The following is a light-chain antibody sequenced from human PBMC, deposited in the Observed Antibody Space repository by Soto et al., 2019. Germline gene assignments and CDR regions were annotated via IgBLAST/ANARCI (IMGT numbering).Light chain of an antibody. J-gene: IGKJ3*01. CDR3: QHRSNWPPLFT. CDR2: DAS. V-gene: IGKV3-11*01. Sequence: EIVLTQSPATLSLSPGERATLSCRATHNVATYLAWYQQKPGQAPRLLIYDASNRATGVPARFSGSGSGTDFTLTISSLEPEDVAVYYCQHRSNWPPLFTFGPGTKVDIK. CDR1: HNVATY.